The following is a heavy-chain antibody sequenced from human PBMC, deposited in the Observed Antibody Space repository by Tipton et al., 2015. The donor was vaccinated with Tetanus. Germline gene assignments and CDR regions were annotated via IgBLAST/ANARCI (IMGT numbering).Heavy chain of an antibody. CDR1: DSIASHSY. J-gene: IGHJ4*02. D-gene: IGHD4-17*01. CDR2: IIAGGGTT. Sequence: SLRLSCAVSDSIASHSYVTWVRQAPGKGLEWVSTIIAGGGTTHYADSVKGRFTISRDNSKNALYLQMNSLRAEDTAVYYCAKLGAVTTPAYWGQGTLVTVSS. CDR3: AKLGAVTTPAY. V-gene: IGHV3-23*01.